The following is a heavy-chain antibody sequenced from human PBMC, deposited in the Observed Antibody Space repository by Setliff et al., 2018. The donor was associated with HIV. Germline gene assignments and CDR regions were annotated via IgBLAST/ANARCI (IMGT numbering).Heavy chain of an antibody. CDR2: IHYNEKT. Sequence: SETLSLTCTVYGGSFSNYYTNWIRQPPGKGLEWIGSIHYNEKTYYNPSLKSRVTISIDTSKNQFSLNLTSVTAADTAVYYCASRIYYYDSNNFLREEGFDPWGQGTLVTVSS. V-gene: IGHV4-39*01. CDR1: GGSFSNYY. J-gene: IGHJ5*02. D-gene: IGHD3-22*01. CDR3: ASRIYYYDSNNFLREEGFDP.